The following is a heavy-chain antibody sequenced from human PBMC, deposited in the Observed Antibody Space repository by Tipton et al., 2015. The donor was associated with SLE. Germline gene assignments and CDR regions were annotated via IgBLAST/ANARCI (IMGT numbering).Heavy chain of an antibody. D-gene: IGHD3-9*01. Sequence: TLSLTCAVYGGSFSGYYWSWIRQPPGKGLEWIGEINHSGSTNYNPSPKSRVTISVDTSKNQFSLKLSSVTAADTAVYYCAAQSLRYFDWLFDWGQGTLVTVSS. CDR1: GGSFSGYY. V-gene: IGHV4-34*01. CDR3: AAQSLRYFDWLFD. CDR2: INHSGST. J-gene: IGHJ4*02.